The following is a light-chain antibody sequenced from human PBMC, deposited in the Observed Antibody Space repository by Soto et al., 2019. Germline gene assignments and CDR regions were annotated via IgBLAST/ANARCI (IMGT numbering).Light chain of an antibody. J-gene: IGKJ1*01. CDR2: GAS. Sequence: EIVLTQSPGTPSLSPGERATLSCRASQSVSSSYLAWYQQKPGQAPRLLIYGASSRATGIPDRFSGSGSGTDFTLTIRRLEPEDFAVYYCQQYGSSLWTFGQGTKVDIK. CDR3: QQYGSSLWT. CDR1: QSVSSSY. V-gene: IGKV3-20*01.